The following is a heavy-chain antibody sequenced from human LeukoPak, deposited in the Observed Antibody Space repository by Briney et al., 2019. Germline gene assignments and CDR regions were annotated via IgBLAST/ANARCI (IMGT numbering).Heavy chain of an antibody. D-gene: IGHD3-10*01. J-gene: IGHJ5*02. CDR3: ARGTYYSGSGPGNWFDP. V-gene: IGHV3-11*01. CDR1: GFSVSDYY. CDR2: ITRKDAI. Sequence: GSLRLSCTASGFSVSDYYMNWIRQSPGKGLEWVSHITRKDAIEYADSVRGRFTISRDNANNLLYLQMDSLRPEDTAVYYCARGTYYSGSGPGNWFDPWGHRTLVTVSS.